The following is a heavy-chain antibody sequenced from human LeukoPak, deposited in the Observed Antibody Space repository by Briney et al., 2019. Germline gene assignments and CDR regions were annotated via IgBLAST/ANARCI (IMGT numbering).Heavy chain of an antibody. V-gene: IGHV3-9*01. D-gene: IGHD6-13*01. CDR2: ISWNSGSI. CDR3: AKGAVIAAAGTPPDY. J-gene: IGHJ4*02. CDR1: GFTFDDYA. Sequence: GGSLRLSCAASGFTFDDYAMHWVRQAPGKGLEWVSGISWNSGSIGYADSVKGRFTISRDNAKNSLYLQMNSLRAEDTALYYCAKGAVIAAAGTPPDYWGQGTLVTVSS.